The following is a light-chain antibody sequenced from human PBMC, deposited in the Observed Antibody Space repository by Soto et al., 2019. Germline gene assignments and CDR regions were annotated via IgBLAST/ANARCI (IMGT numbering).Light chain of an antibody. CDR3: QQYDNLPLI. Sequence: DIQMTQSPSSLSASVGDRVTITCQASQDIKNYLNWYQQKPGKAPKLLIYDASSLETGVPSRFSGSGSGTDFTLTISSLQPEDFATYYCQQYDNLPLIFGQGTRLEIK. CDR1: QDIKNY. J-gene: IGKJ5*01. V-gene: IGKV1-33*01. CDR2: DAS.